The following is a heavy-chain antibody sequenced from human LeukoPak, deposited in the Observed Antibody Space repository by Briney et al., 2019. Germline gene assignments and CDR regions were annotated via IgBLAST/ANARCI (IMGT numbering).Heavy chain of an antibody. Sequence: ASVKVSCKASGYTFTSYYMYWVRQAPGQGLEWMGIINPSGDNTNYAQKFQGRVTMTRDMSTTTVYMELSSLRSEDTAVYYCARGSYYDSSGYYTHWGQGTLVTVSS. J-gene: IGHJ4*02. D-gene: IGHD3-22*01. CDR3: ARGSYYDSSGYYTH. CDR1: GYTFTSYY. V-gene: IGHV1-46*01. CDR2: INPSGDNT.